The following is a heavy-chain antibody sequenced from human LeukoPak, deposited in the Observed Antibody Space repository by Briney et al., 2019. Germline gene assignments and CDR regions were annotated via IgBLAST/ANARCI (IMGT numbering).Heavy chain of an antibody. CDR1: GFTFSSYG. D-gene: IGHD1-14*01. CDR2: ISYDGSNK. CDR3: AKAGNHGGYFAY. Sequence: PGGSLRLSCAASGFTFSSYGMHWVRQAPGKGLEWVAVISYDGSNKYYADSVKGRFSISRDNSKNTLYLQMNSLRAEDTAVYYCAKAGNHGGYFAYWGQGTLVTVSS. J-gene: IGHJ4*02. V-gene: IGHV3-30*18.